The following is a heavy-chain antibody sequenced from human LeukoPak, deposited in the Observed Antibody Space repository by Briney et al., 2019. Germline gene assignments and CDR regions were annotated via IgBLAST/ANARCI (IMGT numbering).Heavy chain of an antibody. J-gene: IGHJ4*02. CDR3: ARQTGSGLFILP. CDR2: MYYSGSP. Sequence: PSETLSLTCTVSGGSISSYYWSWIRQPPGKGLEWIGYMYYSGSPNYNPSLKSRVTMSVDTSKNQFSLRLTSVTAADTAVYYCARQTGSGLFILPGGQGTLVTVSS. CDR1: GGSISSYY. V-gene: IGHV4-59*08. D-gene: IGHD3/OR15-3a*01.